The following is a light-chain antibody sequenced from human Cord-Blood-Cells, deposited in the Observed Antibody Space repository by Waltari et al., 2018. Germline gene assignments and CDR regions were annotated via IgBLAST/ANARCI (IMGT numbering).Light chain of an antibody. CDR1: QSVSSY. CDR2: DAS. V-gene: IGKV3-11*01. Sequence: ELVLTQPPATLSLAQGARATLPCRASQSVSSYLAWYQQKPGQAPRLLIYDASNRATGIPARFSGSGSGTDFTLTISSLEPEDFAVYYCQQRSNWPPWTFGQGTKVEIK. CDR3: QQRSNWPPWT. J-gene: IGKJ1*01.